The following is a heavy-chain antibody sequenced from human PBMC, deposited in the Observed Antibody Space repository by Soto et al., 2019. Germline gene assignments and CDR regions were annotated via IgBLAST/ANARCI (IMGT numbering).Heavy chain of an antibody. D-gene: IGHD6-13*01. V-gene: IGHV1-18*01. J-gene: IGHJ5*02. CDR3: ARDLIAAAGTFRFDP. Sequence: VASVKVSCKASGYTFTSYGISWLLQAPGQGLEWMGWISAYNGNTNYAQKLQGRVTMTTDTSTSTAYMELRSLRSDDTAVYYCARDLIAAAGTFRFDPWGQGTLVTVFS. CDR1: GYTFTSYG. CDR2: ISAYNGNT.